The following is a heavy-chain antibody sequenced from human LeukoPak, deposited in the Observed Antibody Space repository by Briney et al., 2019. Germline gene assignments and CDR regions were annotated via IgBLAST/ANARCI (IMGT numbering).Heavy chain of an antibody. J-gene: IGHJ4*02. CDR1: GFTFSSYA. D-gene: IGHD3-22*01. CDR3: ARGPASYYESSGYSFYFDF. Sequence: GGSLRLSCAVSGFTFSSYAIFWVRQAPGKGLEWVAIISYDGSNKYYADSVKGRFTISRDNSNNMLFLQMNSLRSEDTALYYCARGPASYYESSGYSFYFDFWGQGTLVTVSS. V-gene: IGHV3-30-3*01. CDR2: ISYDGSNK.